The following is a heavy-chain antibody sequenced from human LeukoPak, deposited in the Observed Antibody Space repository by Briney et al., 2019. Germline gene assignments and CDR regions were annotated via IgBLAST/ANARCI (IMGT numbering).Heavy chain of an antibody. V-gene: IGHV3-23*01. CDR2: ISDSGSDT. D-gene: IGHD3-22*01. CDR1: GFTFDSYA. J-gene: IGHJ4*02. CDR3: AKGYYGNYFDY. Sequence: GGSLRLSCAASGFTFDSYAMNWVPQAPGKGLEWLAVISDSGSDTYYADSVKGRFTISRDNSKNTLYVQMNSLIAEDTAVYYCAKGYYGNYFDYWGQGTLVTVSS.